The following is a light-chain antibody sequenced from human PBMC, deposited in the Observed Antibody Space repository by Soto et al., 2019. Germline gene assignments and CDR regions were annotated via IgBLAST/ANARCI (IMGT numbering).Light chain of an antibody. CDR1: SSDVGGYNY. V-gene: IGLV2-14*01. Sequence: QSVLTQPASVSGSPGQSITISCTGTSSDVGGYNYVSWYQQHPGKAPKLMIYEVSNRPSGVSNRFSGSKSGNTASLTISGLQAEDEADYYCSSYTRSSSLVFGTGTKLPVL. CDR2: EVS. J-gene: IGLJ1*01. CDR3: SSYTRSSSLV.